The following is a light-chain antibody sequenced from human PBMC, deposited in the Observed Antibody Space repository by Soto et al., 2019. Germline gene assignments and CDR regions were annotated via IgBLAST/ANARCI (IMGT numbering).Light chain of an antibody. V-gene: IGLV1-47*01. CDR3: AAWDGSLSAWV. CDR2: RND. J-gene: IGLJ3*02. CDR1: TSNIGYNF. Sequence: QAVVTQPPSTTGTPGQRVTISCSGRTSNIGYNFVYWYQHLPGTAPKLLIYRNDERPSGVPDRFSGSKSGTSASLAISGLRSEDEADYYCAAWDGSLSAWVFGGGTKVTVL.